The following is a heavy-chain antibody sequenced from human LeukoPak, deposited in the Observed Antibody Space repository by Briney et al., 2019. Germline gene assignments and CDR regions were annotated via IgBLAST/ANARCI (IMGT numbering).Heavy chain of an antibody. D-gene: IGHD3-9*01. CDR3: ARNHYDIFDN. CDR1: GGSISSYY. V-gene: IGHV4-59*01. Sequence: KPSETLSLTCAVSGGSISSYYWSWIRQPPGKGLEWIGYIYYSGSTNYNPSLKSRVTISVDTSKNQFSLKLSSVTAADTAVYYCARNHYDIFDNWGQGTLVTVSS. CDR2: IYYSGST. J-gene: IGHJ4*02.